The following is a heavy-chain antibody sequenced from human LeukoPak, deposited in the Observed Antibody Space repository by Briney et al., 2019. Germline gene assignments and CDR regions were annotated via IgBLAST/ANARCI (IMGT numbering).Heavy chain of an antibody. CDR1: GYTFTDYY. CDR3: ATDSFDP. V-gene: IGHV1-69-2*01. J-gene: IGHJ5*02. Sequence: RWASVKVSCKASGYTFTDYYMHWVQQAPGKGLEWMGRVDPEDGETIYGEKFQGRVTITADTSTDTAYMELSSLRSEDTAVYYCATDSFDPWGQGTLVTVSS. CDR2: VDPEDGET.